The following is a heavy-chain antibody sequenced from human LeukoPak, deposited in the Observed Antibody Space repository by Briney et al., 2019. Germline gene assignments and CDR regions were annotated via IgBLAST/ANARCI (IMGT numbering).Heavy chain of an antibody. D-gene: IGHD6-13*01. CDR1: GFSLSTSGVA. V-gene: IGHV2-5*01. CDR2: IYWNDDQ. Sequence: SGPTLVNPTQTLTLTCTFSGFSLSTSGVAVGWIRQPPGKALGWLALIYWNDDQHYSPSLKSRLTITKDTSRNQVVLTMTNMDPLDTATYYCAHMPSRKNWYPDAFDIWGQGTMVTVSS. J-gene: IGHJ3*02. CDR3: AHMPSRKNWYPDAFDI.